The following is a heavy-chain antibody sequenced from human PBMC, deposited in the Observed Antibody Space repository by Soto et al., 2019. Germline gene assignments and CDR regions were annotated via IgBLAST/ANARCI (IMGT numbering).Heavy chain of an antibody. CDR1: GGSFTNSF. CDR2: FSATGSS. D-gene: IGHD1-20*01. CDR3: ARPLTGTSGGGIDP. Sequence: QVQLRESCPGLVKPPETLSLMSSVSGGSFTNSFWSWLRQPPGMGLELIGFFSATGSSKDSPPLYSRVNISMDTSQSQFSLTVASVTAAYTAVYYCARPLTGTSGGGIDPWGQGSLVTVSS. V-gene: IGHV4-59*08. J-gene: IGHJ5*02.